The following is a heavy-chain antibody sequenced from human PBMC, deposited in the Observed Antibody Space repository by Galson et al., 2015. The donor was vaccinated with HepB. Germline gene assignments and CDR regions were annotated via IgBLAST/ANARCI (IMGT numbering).Heavy chain of an antibody. CDR1: GYSFTSYW. CDR2: IYPGDSDT. CDR3: ARLLAPQYYYGSGSYYHGYYYYGMDV. J-gene: IGHJ6*02. Sequence: QSGAEVKKPGESLKISCKGSGYSFTSYWIGWVRQMPGKGLEWMGIIYPGDSDTRYSPSFQGQVTISADKSISTAYLQWSSLKASDTAMYYCARLLAPQYYYGSGSYYHGYYYYGMDVWGQGTTVTVSS. V-gene: IGHV5-51*03. D-gene: IGHD3-10*01.